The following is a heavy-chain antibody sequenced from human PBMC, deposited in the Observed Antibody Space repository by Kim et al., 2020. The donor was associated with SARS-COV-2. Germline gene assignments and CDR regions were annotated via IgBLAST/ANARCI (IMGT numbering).Heavy chain of an antibody. CDR2: TYYRSKWYN. Sequence: SQTLSLTCAISGDSVSSNSAAWNWIRQSPSRGLEWLGRTYYRSKWYNDYAVSVKSRITINPDTSKNQFSLQLNSVTPEDTAVYYCAREAVVVPTAPYSSYNYYYGMDVWGQGTTVTVSS. CDR1: GDSVSSNSAA. D-gene: IGHD2-2*01. CDR3: AREAVVVPTAPYSSYNYYYGMDV. J-gene: IGHJ6*02. V-gene: IGHV6-1*01.